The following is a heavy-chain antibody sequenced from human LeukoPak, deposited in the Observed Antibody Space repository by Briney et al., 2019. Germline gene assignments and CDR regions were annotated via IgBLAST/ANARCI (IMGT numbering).Heavy chain of an antibody. V-gene: IGHV3-48*03. Sequence: GGSLRLSCAASGFTFSSFEMNWVRQAPGKGLEWLSYITDGGSTIYYADSVKGRFTISRDNAKNSLYLQMNSLRAEDTAVYYCAREGISTGYSFDYWGQGTLVTVSS. CDR2: ITDGGSTI. J-gene: IGHJ4*02. D-gene: IGHD3-9*01. CDR1: GFTFSSFE. CDR3: AREGISTGYSFDY.